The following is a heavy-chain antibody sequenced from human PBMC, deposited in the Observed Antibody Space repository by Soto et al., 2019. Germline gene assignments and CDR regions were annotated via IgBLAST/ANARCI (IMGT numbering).Heavy chain of an antibody. CDR3: ARDVGRSHYVWFEP. CDR2: IYASGST. J-gene: IGHJ5*02. Sequence: SEILSVTGPVSGASVTSGGYSWSWIRQTPEKGLEWVGYIYASGSTYYNPSLQSRVTMSLDRSKSQFSLELTSVTAADTAVYYCARDVGRSHYVWFEPWGQGTLVTVSS. V-gene: IGHV4-30-2*01. CDR1: GASVTSGGYS. D-gene: IGHD4-4*01.